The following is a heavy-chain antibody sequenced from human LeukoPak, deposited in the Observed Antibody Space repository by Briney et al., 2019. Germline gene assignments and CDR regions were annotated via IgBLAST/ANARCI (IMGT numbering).Heavy chain of an antibody. CDR1: GYSFTSYW. Sequence: GESLKISCKGSGYSFTSYWIGWVRQMPGKGLEWMGIIYPGDSDTRYSPSFQGQVTISADKSISTAYLQWSSLKASDTAMYYCARHPIVVVAYYYYYYMDVWGKGTTVTVSS. D-gene: IGHD2-15*01. J-gene: IGHJ6*03. CDR2: IYPGDSDT. CDR3: ARHPIVVVAYYYYYYMDV. V-gene: IGHV5-51*01.